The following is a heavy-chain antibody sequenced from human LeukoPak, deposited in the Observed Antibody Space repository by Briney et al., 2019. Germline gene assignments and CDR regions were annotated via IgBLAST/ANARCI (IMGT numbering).Heavy chain of an antibody. CDR1: GYTFTGYY. CDR3: ARVTSSSWYSYFDF. CDR2: INPNSGGT. D-gene: IGHD6-13*01. Sequence: ASVKVSCKASGYTFTGYYMHWVRQAPGQGLEWMGWINPNSGGTNYAQKFQGRVTMTRDTSTSTVHMELSSLRSGDTAVYYCARVTSSSWYSYFDFWGQGTLVIVSS. J-gene: IGHJ4*02. V-gene: IGHV1-2*02.